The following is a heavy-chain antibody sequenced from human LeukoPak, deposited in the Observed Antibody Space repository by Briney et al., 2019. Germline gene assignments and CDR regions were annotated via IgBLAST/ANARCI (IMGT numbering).Heavy chain of an antibody. CDR2: INHSGST. Sequence: PSETLSLTCAVYGGSFSTHYWSWIRQPPGKGLEWIGEINHSGSTNYNPSLKSRVTISVDTSKNQFSLKLSSVTAADTAVYYCARDPNGSGSYLRFDPWGQGTLVTVSS. D-gene: IGHD3-10*01. CDR3: ARDPNGSGSYLRFDP. J-gene: IGHJ5*02. CDR1: GGSFSTHY. V-gene: IGHV4-34*01.